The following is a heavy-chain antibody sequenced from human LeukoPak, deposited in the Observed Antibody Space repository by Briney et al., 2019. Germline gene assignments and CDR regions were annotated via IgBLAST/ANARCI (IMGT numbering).Heavy chain of an antibody. V-gene: IGHV4-34*01. J-gene: IGHJ5*02. CDR3: ARAITFGGVIVIHWFDP. Sequence: PSETLSLTCTVYGGSFSGYYWSWIRQPPGKGLEWIGEINHSGSTNYNPSLKSRVTISVDTSKNQFSLKLSSVAAADTAVYYCARAITFGGVIVIHWFDPWGQGTLVTVSS. D-gene: IGHD3-16*02. CDR1: GGSFSGYY. CDR2: INHSGST.